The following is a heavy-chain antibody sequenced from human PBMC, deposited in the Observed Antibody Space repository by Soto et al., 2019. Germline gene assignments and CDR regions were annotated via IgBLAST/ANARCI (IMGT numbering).Heavy chain of an antibody. D-gene: IGHD2-8*01. Sequence: GASVKVSCKASGGTFSSYAISWVRQAPGQGLEWMGGIIPIFGTANYAQKFQGRVTITADESTSTAYMELSSLRSEDTAVYYCSMATNCTNGVCYDAHGMDVWVQGTTVTVSS. CDR1: GGTFSSYA. CDR3: SMATNCTNGVCYDAHGMDV. CDR2: IIPIFGTA. J-gene: IGHJ6*02. V-gene: IGHV1-69*13.